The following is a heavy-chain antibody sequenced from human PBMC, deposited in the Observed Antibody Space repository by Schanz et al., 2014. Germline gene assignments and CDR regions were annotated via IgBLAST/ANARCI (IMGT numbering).Heavy chain of an antibody. Sequence: QVQLVQSGAEVKKPGASVKVSCKASGYTLTGFGVSWVRQAPGQGREWMGRISAYSGNSKYAQKLQGRVTMTTDTSTNTAYMELRSLTSDDTAVYYCARFNSGSHSPPYYYYGMDVWGQGTTVTVSS. CDR2: ISAYSGNS. V-gene: IGHV1-18*01. D-gene: IGHD1-26*01. CDR3: ARFNSGSHSPPYYYYGMDV. CDR1: GYTLTGFG. J-gene: IGHJ6*02.